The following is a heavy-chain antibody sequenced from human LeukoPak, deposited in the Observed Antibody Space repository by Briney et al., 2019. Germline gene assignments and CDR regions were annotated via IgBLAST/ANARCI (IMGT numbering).Heavy chain of an antibody. V-gene: IGHV1-2*02. Sequence: ASVKVSCKASGYTFTGYYMHWVRQAPGQGLEWMGWINPNSGGTNYAQKFQGRVTMTRDTSISTAYMELSRLRSDDTAVYYCARTYTAMVNPNFWGQGTLVIVSS. CDR2: INPNSGGT. CDR1: GYTFTGYY. J-gene: IGHJ4*02. CDR3: ARTYTAMVNPNF. D-gene: IGHD5-18*01.